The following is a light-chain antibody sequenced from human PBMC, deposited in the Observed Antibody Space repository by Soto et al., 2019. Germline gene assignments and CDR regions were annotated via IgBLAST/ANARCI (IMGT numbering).Light chain of an antibody. Sequence: QSALTQPASVSGSPGQSITISCTGTSSDVGGYNYVSWYQQHPGKAPKHMIYEVSNGPSGVSNRFSGSKSGNTASLTISGLQAEDEAVYYCSSYTSSSTLYVFGTGTKLTVL. J-gene: IGLJ1*01. CDR1: SSDVGGYNY. CDR2: EVS. CDR3: SSYTSSSTLYV. V-gene: IGLV2-14*01.